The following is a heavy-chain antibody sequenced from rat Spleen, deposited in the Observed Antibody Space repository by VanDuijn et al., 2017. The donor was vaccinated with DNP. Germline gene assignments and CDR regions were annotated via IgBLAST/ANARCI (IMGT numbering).Heavy chain of an antibody. V-gene: IGHV5-22*01. CDR3: ARYYGYYY. CDR2: ISYEGSST. D-gene: IGHD1-7*01. CDR1: GFTFSDYY. Sequence: EVQLVESGGGLVQPGRSLKLSCAASGFTFSDYYMAWVRQAPKKGLEWVASISYEGSSTYYGDSVKGRFTISRDNAKSTLYLQMNSLRSEDTATYYCARYYGYYYWGQGVMVTVSS. J-gene: IGHJ2*01.